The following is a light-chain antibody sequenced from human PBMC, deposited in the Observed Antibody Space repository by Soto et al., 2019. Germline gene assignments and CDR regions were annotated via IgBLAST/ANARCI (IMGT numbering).Light chain of an antibody. CDR2: GAS. Sequence: EIVMTQSPATLSVSPGERATLSCRASQSVSGNLAWYQQKPGQAPRLLIYGASTRATGIPARSSGSGSGTDFTLTISSLQSEDFEVYYCQQYNNWPPTFGQGTRLEIK. J-gene: IGKJ5*01. CDR1: QSVSGN. CDR3: QQYNNWPPT. V-gene: IGKV3-15*01.